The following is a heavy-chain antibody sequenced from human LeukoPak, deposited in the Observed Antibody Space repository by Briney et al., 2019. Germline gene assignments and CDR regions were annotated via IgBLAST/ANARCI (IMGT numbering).Heavy chain of an antibody. Sequence: GSLRLSCAASGFTFSSYSMNWVRQAPGKGLEWVSSISSSSSYIYYADSVKGRFTISRDNAKNSLYLQMNSLRAEDTAVYYCARGRELLDGMDVWGQGTTVTVSS. CDR1: GFTFSSYS. D-gene: IGHD1-26*01. CDR2: ISSSSSYI. CDR3: ARGRELLDGMDV. V-gene: IGHV3-21*01. J-gene: IGHJ6*02.